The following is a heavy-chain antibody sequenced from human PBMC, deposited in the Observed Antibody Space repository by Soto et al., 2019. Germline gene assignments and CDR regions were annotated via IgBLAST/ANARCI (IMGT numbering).Heavy chain of an antibody. J-gene: IGHJ5*02. Sequence: GGSLRLSCAASGFTFSSYGMHRVLQAPGKGLEWVAVIWYDGSNKYYADSVKGRFTISRDNSKNTLYLQMNSLRSEDTAVYYCAADRGESCSGGSCYEYNWFDPWGQGTLVTVSS. CDR2: IWYDGSNK. V-gene: IGHV3-33*01. CDR1: GFTFSSYG. CDR3: AADRGESCSGGSCYEYNWFDP. D-gene: IGHD2-15*01.